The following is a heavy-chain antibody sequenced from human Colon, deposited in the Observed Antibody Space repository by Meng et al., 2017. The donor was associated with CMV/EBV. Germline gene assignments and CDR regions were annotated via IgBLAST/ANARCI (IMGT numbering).Heavy chain of an antibody. CDR3: ARGWDSGSYFDY. Sequence: PGYTSTSYGIHWVRQAPGQRLEWMGWINTGNGKTQSSERFQGRVTITEDTSASTVYMELSSLTSEDTAVYYCARGWDSGSYFDYWGQGSLVTVSS. CDR1: GYTSTSYG. D-gene: IGHD1-26*01. V-gene: IGHV1-3*04. J-gene: IGHJ4*02. CDR2: INTGNGKT.